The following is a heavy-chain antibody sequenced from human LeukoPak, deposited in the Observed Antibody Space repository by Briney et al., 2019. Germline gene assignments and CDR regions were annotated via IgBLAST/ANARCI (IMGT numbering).Heavy chain of an antibody. Sequence: GGSLRLSCAASGFTFSSYEMNWVRQAPGKGLEWVSYISSSGSTIYYADSVKGRFTISRDNAKNSLFLQTNSLRAEDTAVYYCAREVAYDYGDYWGQGTLVTVSS. CDR1: GFTFSSYE. CDR2: ISSSGSTI. V-gene: IGHV3-48*03. CDR3: AREVAYDYGDY. J-gene: IGHJ4*02. D-gene: IGHD3-10*01.